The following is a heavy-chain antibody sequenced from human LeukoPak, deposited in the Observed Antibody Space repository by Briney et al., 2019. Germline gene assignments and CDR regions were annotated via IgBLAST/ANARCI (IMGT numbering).Heavy chain of an antibody. D-gene: IGHD3-22*01. CDR2: SSGSGGST. J-gene: IGHJ4*02. CDR1: GFTFTYYA. CDR3: AKMYYDSSGHFDY. V-gene: IGHV3-23*01. Sequence: PGGSLRLSCAASGFTFTYYAMNWVRQAPGKGLEWVSASSGSGGSTYYADSVKGRFTISRDNSKNTLYLQMNSLRAEDTAVYYCAKMYYDSSGHFDYWGQGTLVTVSS.